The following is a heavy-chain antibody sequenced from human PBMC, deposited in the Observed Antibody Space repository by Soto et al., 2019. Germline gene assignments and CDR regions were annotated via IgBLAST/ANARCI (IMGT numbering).Heavy chain of an antibody. J-gene: IGHJ5*02. CDR3: ANGRFLEWLLPDNWFDP. D-gene: IGHD3-3*01. V-gene: IGHV3-23*01. CDR2: ISGGGAST. Sequence: GGSLRLSCAASGFTFSDYAMNWVRQAPGKGLEWVSAISGGGASTYYADSVKGRFTISRDNSKNTLYLQMNSLRAEDTAVYYCANGRFLEWLLPDNWFDPWGQGTLVTAPQ. CDR1: GFTFSDYA.